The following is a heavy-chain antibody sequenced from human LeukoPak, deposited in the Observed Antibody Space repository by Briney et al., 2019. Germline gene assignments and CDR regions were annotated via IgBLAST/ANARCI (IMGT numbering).Heavy chain of an antibody. D-gene: IGHD4-17*01. CDR2: ISGSGGST. Sequence: PGGSLRLSCAASGFTFSSYAMSWVRQAPGKGLEWVSAISGSGGSTYYADSVKGRFTISRDNSKNTLYLQMNSLRAEDTAVYYCARDDDYGNYIDSWGQGTLVTVSS. V-gene: IGHV3-23*01. CDR1: GFTFSSYA. CDR3: ARDDDYGNYIDS. J-gene: IGHJ4*02.